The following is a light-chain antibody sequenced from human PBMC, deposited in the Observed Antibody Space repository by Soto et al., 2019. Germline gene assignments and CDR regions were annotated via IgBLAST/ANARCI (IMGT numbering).Light chain of an antibody. CDR1: QSVSSSY. CDR2: GAS. Sequence: EMVMTQSPATLSVSPGERATLSCRASQSVSSSYLAWYQQEPGQAPRLLIYGASSRATGIPDRFSGSGSGTDFTLTISRLEPEDFAVYYCQQYGSSPLTFGGGTKVDIK. V-gene: IGKV3-20*01. J-gene: IGKJ4*01. CDR3: QQYGSSPLT.